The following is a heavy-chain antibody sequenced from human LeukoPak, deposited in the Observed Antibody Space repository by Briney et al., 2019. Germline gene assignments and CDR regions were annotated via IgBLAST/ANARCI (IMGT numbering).Heavy chain of an antibody. D-gene: IGHD4-23*01. CDR1: GFTFSSYW. CDR2: INSDGSST. J-gene: IGHJ4*02. V-gene: IGHV3-74*01. CDR3: ARRYGGWERTIDY. Sequence: GGSLRLSCAASGFTFSSYWMHWVRQAPGKGRVWVARINSDGSSTSYADSVKGRFTISRDNAKNTLYLQMNSLRAEDTAVYYCARRYGGWERTIDYWGPGTLVTVSS.